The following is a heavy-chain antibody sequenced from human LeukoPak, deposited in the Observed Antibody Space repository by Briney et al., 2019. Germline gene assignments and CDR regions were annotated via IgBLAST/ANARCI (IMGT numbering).Heavy chain of an antibody. CDR1: GGSFSGYY. V-gene: IGHV4-34*01. Sequence: SETLSLTCAVYGGSFSGYYWSWIRQPPGKGLEWIGEINHSGSTNYNPSLKSRVTISVDTSKNQFSLKLSSVTAADTAVYYCARGRTYSSSPLYYFDYWGQGTLVTVSS. D-gene: IGHD6-13*01. CDR2: INHSGST. J-gene: IGHJ4*02. CDR3: ARGRTYSSSPLYYFDY.